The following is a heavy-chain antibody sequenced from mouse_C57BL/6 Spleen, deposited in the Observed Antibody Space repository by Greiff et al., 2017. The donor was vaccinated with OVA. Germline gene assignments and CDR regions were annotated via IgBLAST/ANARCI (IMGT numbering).Heavy chain of an antibody. CDR1: GYTFTSYW. CDR3: ARITTVPWYFDV. D-gene: IGHD1-1*01. J-gene: IGHJ1*03. V-gene: IGHV1-64*01. CDR2: IHPNSGST. Sequence: QVQLKQPGAELVKPGASVKLSCKASGYTFTSYWMHWVKQRPGQGLEWIGMIHPNSGSTNYNEKFKSKATLTVDKSSSTAYMQLSSLTSEDSAVYYCARITTVPWYFDVWGTGTTVTVSS.